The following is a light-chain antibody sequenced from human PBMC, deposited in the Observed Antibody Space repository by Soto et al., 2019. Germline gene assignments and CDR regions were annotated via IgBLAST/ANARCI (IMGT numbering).Light chain of an antibody. CDR1: TSDVGDYNF. CDR2: EVG. CDR3: TSYGGNNNPVI. V-gene: IGLV2-8*01. Sequence: QSALTQPPSASGSPGPSVTISCTGTTSDVGDYNFVSWYQQHPGKAPKLMIYEVGKRPSGVPDRFSGSKAGNTASLTVSGLQAEDEADYYCTSYGGNNNPVIFGGGTKVTVL. J-gene: IGLJ2*01.